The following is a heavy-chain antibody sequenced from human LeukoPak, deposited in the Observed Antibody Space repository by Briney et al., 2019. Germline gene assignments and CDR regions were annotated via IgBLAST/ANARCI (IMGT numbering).Heavy chain of an antibody. D-gene: IGHD5-18*01. Sequence: ASVKVSCKASGYTFTGYYMHWVRQAPGQGLEWMGWINPNSGGTNYAQKFQGRVTMTRDTSISTAYMELSRLKSDDTAVYYCVHPRGPPYSYGPLNWFDPWGQGTLVTVSS. CDR3: VHPRGPPYSYGPLNWFDP. CDR2: INPNSGGT. V-gene: IGHV1-2*02. J-gene: IGHJ5*02. CDR1: GYTFTGYY.